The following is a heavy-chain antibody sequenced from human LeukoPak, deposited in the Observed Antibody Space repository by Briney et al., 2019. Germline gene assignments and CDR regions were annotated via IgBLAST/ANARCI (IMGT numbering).Heavy chain of an antibody. D-gene: IGHD3-10*01. CDR2: ISNTSGST. J-gene: IGHJ4*02. Sequence: QAGGPLRLSCAASGFTFSSCEMTWVRQAPGKGLEWVSAISNTSGSTYSADSVRGRFTISRDNSKNTLYLQMNSLRAGDTAIYYCAKGVQLQWFGDTYFDYWGRGTLVTVSS. CDR3: AKGVQLQWFGDTYFDY. V-gene: IGHV3-23*01. CDR1: GFTFSSCE.